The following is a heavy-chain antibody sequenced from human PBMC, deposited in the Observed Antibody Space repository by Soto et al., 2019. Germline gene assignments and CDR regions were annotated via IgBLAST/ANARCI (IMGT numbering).Heavy chain of an antibody. D-gene: IGHD6-6*01. V-gene: IGHV4-30-4*01. CDR1: GDSISTADYY. CDR2: IYYSGNT. J-gene: IGHJ4*02. Sequence: SETLSLTCTVSGDSISTADYYWNWIRQPPGKGLEWIGYIYYSGNTYYIPSLKSRVTISVDTSKNQIPLKLNSVTAADTAVYYCARGIYSTSSFFDSWGQGTLVTVSS. CDR3: ARGIYSTSSFFDS.